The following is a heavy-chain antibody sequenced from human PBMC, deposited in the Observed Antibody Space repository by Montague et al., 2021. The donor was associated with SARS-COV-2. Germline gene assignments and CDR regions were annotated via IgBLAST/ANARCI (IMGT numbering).Heavy chain of an antibody. J-gene: IGHJ4*02. CDR2: ISWNSGSL. CDR3: AKGPRHDVASGLDH. Sequence: SLRLSCAASGFPFDEHAMFWVRHAPGKGLEWVSGISWNSGSLGYADSXXGRFTVSRDNAKNSLYLQMNSLRPDDTALYYCAKGPRHDVASGLDHWGQGTLVTVSS. D-gene: IGHD6-13*01. V-gene: IGHV3-9*01. CDR1: GFPFDEHA.